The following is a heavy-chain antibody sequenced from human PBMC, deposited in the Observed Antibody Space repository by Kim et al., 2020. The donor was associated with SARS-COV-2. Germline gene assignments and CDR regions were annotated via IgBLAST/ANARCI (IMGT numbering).Heavy chain of an antibody. Sequence: GGSLRLSCAASGFTFSGSAMHWVRQASGKGLEWVGRIRNKGNSYATAYAASVKGRFTISRDDSKNTAYLQMNSLKTEDTAVYYCTRDHYYDILTRYNNYYYYYGMDVWGQGTTVTVSS. V-gene: IGHV3-73*01. CDR2: IRNKGNSYAT. CDR1: GFTFSGSA. CDR3: TRDHYYDILTRYNNYYYYYGMDV. J-gene: IGHJ6*02. D-gene: IGHD3-9*01.